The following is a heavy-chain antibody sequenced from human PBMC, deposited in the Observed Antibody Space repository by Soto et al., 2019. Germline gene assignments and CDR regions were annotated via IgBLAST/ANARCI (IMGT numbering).Heavy chain of an antibody. CDR3: ARGYGRNFDY. D-gene: IGHD5-18*01. J-gene: IGHJ4*02. V-gene: IGHV4-30-2*01. CDR2: RYHSGST. Sequence: SVTLPLTCAVAGGTIRSGGYSLSRIRQPPGKDLKWMRYRYHSGSTYYNPSLRSPVTISVDTSKNQFSLKLSSVTAADTAVYYCARGYGRNFDYWGQGTLVTVSS. CDR1: GGTIRSGGYS.